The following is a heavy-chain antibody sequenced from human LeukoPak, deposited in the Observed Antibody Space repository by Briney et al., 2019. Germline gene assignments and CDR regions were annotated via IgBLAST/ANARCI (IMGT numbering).Heavy chain of an antibody. J-gene: IGHJ4*02. D-gene: IGHD3-22*01. CDR1: GFTFSTYW. CDR2: IKQDGSEK. CDR3: ATSSGYYHYFDH. Sequence: GGSLRLSCSASGFTFSTYWMSWVRQAPGKGLEWVANIKQDGSEKYYVDSVKGRFTISRDNAKNSLYLQMNSLRAEDTAMYYCATSSGYYHYFDHWGQGTLVTVSS. V-gene: IGHV3-7*03.